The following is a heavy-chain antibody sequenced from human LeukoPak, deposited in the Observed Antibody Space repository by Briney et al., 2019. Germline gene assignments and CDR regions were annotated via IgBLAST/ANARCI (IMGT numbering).Heavy chain of an antibody. V-gene: IGHV1-69*06. J-gene: IGHJ6*03. CDR2: IIPIFGTA. D-gene: IGHD3-3*01. CDR3: ARGGAGYDFWSGYLGMYYYYYMDV. CDR1: GGTFSSYA. Sequence: SVKVSCKASGGTFSSYAISWVRQAPGQGLEWMGGIIPIFGTANYAQKFQGRVTITADKSTSTAYMELSSLRSEDTAVYYCARGGAGYDFWSGYLGMYYYYYMDVWGKGTTVTVSS.